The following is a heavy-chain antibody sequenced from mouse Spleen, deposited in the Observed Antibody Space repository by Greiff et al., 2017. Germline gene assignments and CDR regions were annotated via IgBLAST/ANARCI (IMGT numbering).Heavy chain of an antibody. V-gene: IGHV1-19*01. J-gene: IGHJ2*01. CDR1: GYAFSSYW. Sequence: VQLQQSGAELVKPGASVKISCKASGYAFSSYWMNWVKQRPGKGLEWIGVINPYNGGTSYNQKFKGKATLTVDKSSSTAYMELNSLTSEDSAVYYCARSVLYFDYWGQGTTLTVSS. CDR2: INPYNGGT. CDR3: ARSVLYFDY.